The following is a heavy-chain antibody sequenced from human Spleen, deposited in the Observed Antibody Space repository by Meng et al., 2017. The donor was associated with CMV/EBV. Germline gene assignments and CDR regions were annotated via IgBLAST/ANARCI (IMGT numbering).Heavy chain of an antibody. CDR3: ARGRSGSFHFDY. CDR1: GGSVTGGSYY. J-gene: IGHJ4*02. D-gene: IGHD1-26*01. CDR2: MYYSGSA. Sequence: VDGGSVTGGSYYWTWSRQPPGKGLEWIAYMYYSGSANYNPSLKSRVTISVDTSKNRFSLRLSSVTAADTAVYYCARGRSGSFHFDYWGQGTLVTVSS. V-gene: IGHV4-61*01.